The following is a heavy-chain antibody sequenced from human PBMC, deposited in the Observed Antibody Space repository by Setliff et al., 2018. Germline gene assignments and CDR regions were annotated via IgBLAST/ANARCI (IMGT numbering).Heavy chain of an antibody. CDR3: ARVSRSYGLPLDY. V-gene: IGHV3-11*04. CDR1: GFTFSDYY. CDR2: ISSSGSTI. J-gene: IGHJ4*02. D-gene: IGHD5-18*01. Sequence: GGSLRLSCAASGFTFSDYYMSWIRQAPGKGLGWVSYISSSGSTIYYADSVKGRFTISRDNAKNSLYLQMNSLRAEDTAVYYCARVSRSYGLPLDYWGQGTLVTVSS.